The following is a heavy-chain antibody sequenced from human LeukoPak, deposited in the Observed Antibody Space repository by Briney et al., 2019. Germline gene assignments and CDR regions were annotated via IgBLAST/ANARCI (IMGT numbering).Heavy chain of an antibody. Sequence: ASVKVSCKASGYTFTSYDINWVRQATGQGLEWMGWVNPNTGNTSYAQKFQGRVTMTRNTSISTAYMELSSLRSEDTAVYYCARAWVISRLGDAFDIWGQGTMVTVSS. J-gene: IGHJ3*02. CDR3: ARAWVISRLGDAFDI. CDR1: GYTFTSYD. V-gene: IGHV1-8*01. D-gene: IGHD7-27*01. CDR2: VNPNTGNT.